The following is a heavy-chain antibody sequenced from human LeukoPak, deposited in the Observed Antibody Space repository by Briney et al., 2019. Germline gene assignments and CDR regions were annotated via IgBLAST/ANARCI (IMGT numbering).Heavy chain of an antibody. Sequence: SVKVSCKASGGTFSSYAISWVRQAPGQGLEWMGGIIPILGTANHAQKFQGRVTTTADESTSTAYMELSSLRSEDTAVYYCARDGRSAFDIWGQGTMVTVSS. D-gene: IGHD1-26*01. CDR2: IIPILGTA. V-gene: IGHV1-69*13. J-gene: IGHJ3*02. CDR1: GGTFSSYA. CDR3: ARDGRSAFDI.